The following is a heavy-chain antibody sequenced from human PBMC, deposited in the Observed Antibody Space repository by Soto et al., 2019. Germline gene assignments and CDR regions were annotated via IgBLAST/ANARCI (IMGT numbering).Heavy chain of an antibody. J-gene: IGHJ6*02. CDR3: ARAYYSSGWYRYYYYDMDV. CDR2: INHSGST. Sequence: SETLSLTCAAYGGSFSGYYWSWIRQPPGKGLEWIGEINHSGSTNYNPSLKSRVTISVDTSKNQFSLKLSSVTAADTAVYYCARAYYSSGWYRYYYYDMDVWGQGTTVTVSS. V-gene: IGHV4-34*01. D-gene: IGHD6-19*01. CDR1: GGSFSGYY.